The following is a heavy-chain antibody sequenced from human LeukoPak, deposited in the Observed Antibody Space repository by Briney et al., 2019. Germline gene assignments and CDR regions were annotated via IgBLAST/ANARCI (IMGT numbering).Heavy chain of an antibody. CDR1: GFTFSSYG. V-gene: IGHV3-30*18. CDR3: AKDYNTNDAFDI. J-gene: IGHJ3*02. CDR2: ISYDGSNK. Sequence: PGRSLRLSCAASGFTFSSYGMHWVRQAPGKGLEWVAVISYDGSNKYYADSVKGRFTISRDNSKNTLYLQMNSLRAEDTAVYYCAKDYNTNDAFDIWGQGTMVTVSS. D-gene: IGHD3-10*01.